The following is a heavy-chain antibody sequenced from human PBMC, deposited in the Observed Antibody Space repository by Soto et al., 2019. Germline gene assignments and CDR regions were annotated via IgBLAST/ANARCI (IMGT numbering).Heavy chain of an antibody. J-gene: IGHJ5*02. D-gene: IGHD2-21*01. CDR1: STRYS. CDR3: RSGMVKGDKFDWLDP. CDR2: IYYSGST. Sequence: STRYSSYYYQQTPGKGLEWIGNIYYSGSTYYNPSLRSPVTISVDTSKNQFSLKLSSVTAADTAVYYCRSGMVKGDKFDWLDPLRQGTLVSVSS. V-gene: IGHV4-39*01.